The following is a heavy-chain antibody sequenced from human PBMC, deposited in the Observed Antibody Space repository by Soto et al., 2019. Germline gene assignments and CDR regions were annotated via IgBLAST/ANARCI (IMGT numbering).Heavy chain of an antibody. J-gene: IGHJ4*02. Sequence: GGSLRLSCAASGFTFSSYAMHWVRQAPGKGLEWVAVISYDGSNKYYAAPVNGRFLISRDDSKNMLSLQTNSLKTEDTAVYYCVASLDSGGFWGQGTLVTVSS. CDR1: GFTFSSYA. V-gene: IGHV3-30-3*01. CDR3: VASLDSGGF. CDR2: ISYDGSNK. D-gene: IGHD3-10*01.